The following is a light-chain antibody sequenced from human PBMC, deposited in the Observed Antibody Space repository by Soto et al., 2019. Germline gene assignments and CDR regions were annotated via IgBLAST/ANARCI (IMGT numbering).Light chain of an antibody. J-gene: IGKJ1*01. CDR2: GAS. CDR3: QHYDDWPRT. V-gene: IGKV3-15*01. Sequence: EIVMTQSPATLSVSPGERATLSRRASQSVRGNLAWYQQKPGQSPRLLIFGASTRATGVPDRFSGSGSGAEFILTISSLQSEDFAIYYCQHYDDWPRTFGLGTKVEVK. CDR1: QSVRGN.